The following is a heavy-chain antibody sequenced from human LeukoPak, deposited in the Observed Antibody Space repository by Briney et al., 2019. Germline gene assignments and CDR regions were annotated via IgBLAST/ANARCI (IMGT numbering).Heavy chain of an antibody. D-gene: IGHD6-19*01. V-gene: IGHV1-69*13. CDR3: ARDLSGRQWLELDY. J-gene: IGHJ4*02. CDR2: IIPIFGTA. CDR1: GGTFSSYA. Sequence: SVKVSCKASGGTFSSYAISWVRQAPGQGLEWTGGIIPIFGTANYAQKFQGRVTITADESTSTAYMELSSLRSEDTAVYYCARDLSGRQWLELDYWGQGTLVTVSS.